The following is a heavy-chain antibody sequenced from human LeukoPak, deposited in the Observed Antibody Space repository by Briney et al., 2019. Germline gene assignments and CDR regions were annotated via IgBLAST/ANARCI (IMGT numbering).Heavy chain of an antibody. V-gene: IGHV5-51*01. CDR2: IYTDSSTT. CDR1: GYTFTNHW. D-gene: IGHD3-10*01. CDR3: ARQGKSTIGSFRDWLDF. Sequence: GESLKISCQASGYTFTNHWITWVRQMPGKGLEWMGLIYTDSSTTRYNQSFQGQVSISVDKSVSTVYLEWSSLKASDTAVYYCARQGKSTIGSFRDWLDFWGQGTLVTVSS. J-gene: IGHJ5*01.